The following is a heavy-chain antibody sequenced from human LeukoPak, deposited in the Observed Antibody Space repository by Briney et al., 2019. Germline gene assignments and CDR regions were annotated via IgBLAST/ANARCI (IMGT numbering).Heavy chain of an antibody. CDR1: GFTFSSYA. D-gene: IGHD3-22*01. Sequence: GGSLRLSCAASGFTFSSYAMSWVRQAPGKGLEWVSAISGSGGSTYYADSVKGRFTISRDNSKNTLYLQMNSLRAEDTAVYYCAKDPRRSGYQNWFDSWGQGTLVTVSS. V-gene: IGHV3-23*01. J-gene: IGHJ5*01. CDR3: AKDPRRSGYQNWFDS. CDR2: ISGSGGST.